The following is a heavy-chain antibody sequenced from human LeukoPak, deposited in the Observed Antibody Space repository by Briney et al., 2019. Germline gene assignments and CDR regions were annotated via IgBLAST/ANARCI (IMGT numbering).Heavy chain of an antibody. D-gene: IGHD7-27*01. CDR3: AMGMGF. CDR1: GFTFSSYG. CDR2: IWYDGSNK. Sequence: GGSLRLSCAASGFTFSSYGMHWVRQAPGKGLEWVAVIWYDGSNKYYADSVKGRFTISRDNAKNSLFLQMNSLRAEDTAVYFCAMGMGFWGQGILVTVSS. J-gene: IGHJ4*02. V-gene: IGHV3-33*03.